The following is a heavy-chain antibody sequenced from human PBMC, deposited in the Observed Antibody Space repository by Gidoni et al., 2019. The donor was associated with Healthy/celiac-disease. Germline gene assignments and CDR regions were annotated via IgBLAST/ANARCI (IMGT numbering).Heavy chain of an antibody. V-gene: IGHV4-34*01. CDR1: GGSFSGYY. CDR2: INHSGST. CDR3: APTNSRIYGAFDI. Sequence: QVQLQQWGAGLLKPSETLSLTCAVYGGSFSGYYWSWIRQPPGKGLEWIGEINHSGSTNYNPSLKSRVTISVDTSKNQFSLKLSSVTAADTAVYYCAPTNSRIYGAFDIWGQGTMVTVSS. J-gene: IGHJ3*02. D-gene: IGHD1-7*01.